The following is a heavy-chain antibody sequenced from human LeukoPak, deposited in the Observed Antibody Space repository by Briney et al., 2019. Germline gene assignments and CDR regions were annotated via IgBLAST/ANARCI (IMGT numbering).Heavy chain of an antibody. J-gene: IGHJ6*02. CDR1: GFTFSRFD. V-gene: IGHV3-13*04. CDR2: IGAAGDT. CDR3: ARAYLQGRHGMDV. D-gene: IGHD3-10*01. Sequence: PGGSLRLSCAASGFTFSRFDMHWGRQTTGKCLEWVSGIGAAGDTYFAFSANDRFTLSRENARNSLYLQMDGLRAGDTAVYYCARAYLQGRHGMDVWGQETKGTVSS.